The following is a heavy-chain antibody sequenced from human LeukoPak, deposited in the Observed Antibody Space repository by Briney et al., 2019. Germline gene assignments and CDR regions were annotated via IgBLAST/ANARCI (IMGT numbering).Heavy chain of an antibody. CDR1: GFTLSSYW. D-gene: IGHD7-27*01. CDR2: IKQDGSEK. V-gene: IGHV3-7*01. J-gene: IGHJ4*02. CDR3: ARVHWGFDY. Sequence: PGGSLRLSCAASGFTLSSYWMNWVRQAPGKGLEWVANIKQDGSEKYYVDSVKGRFTISRDNDKNSLYLQMNSLRAEDTAMYYCARVHWGFDYWGQGTLVTVSS.